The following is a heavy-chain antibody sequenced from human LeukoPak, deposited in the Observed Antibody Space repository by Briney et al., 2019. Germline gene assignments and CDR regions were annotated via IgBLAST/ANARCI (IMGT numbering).Heavy chain of an antibody. Sequence: ASVKVSCKASGYTFTSYDINWVRQATGQGLEWMGWMNPNSGNTGYAQKFQGRVTMTRNTSISTAYMELSSLRSEDTAVYYCARGRSSSWHHRGGYYGMDVWGQGTTVTVSS. CDR3: ARGRSSSWHHRGGYYGMDV. J-gene: IGHJ6*02. D-gene: IGHD6-13*01. CDR1: GYTFTSYD. V-gene: IGHV1-8*01. CDR2: MNPNSGNT.